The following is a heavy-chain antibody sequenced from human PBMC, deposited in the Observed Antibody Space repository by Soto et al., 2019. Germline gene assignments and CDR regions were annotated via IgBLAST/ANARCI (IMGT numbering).Heavy chain of an antibody. J-gene: IGHJ6*03. Sequence: SETLSLTCTVSGGSISSSSYYWGWIRQPPGKGLEWIGSIYYSGSTYYSPSFQGQVTISADKSIGTAYLQWSSLKASDTAMHYCARSTYYDFWSGYSPYYYYMDVWGKGTTVTVSS. CDR3: ARSTYYDFWSGYSPYYYYMDV. CDR1: GGSISSSSYY. D-gene: IGHD3-3*01. V-gene: IGHV4-39*07. CDR2: IYYSGST.